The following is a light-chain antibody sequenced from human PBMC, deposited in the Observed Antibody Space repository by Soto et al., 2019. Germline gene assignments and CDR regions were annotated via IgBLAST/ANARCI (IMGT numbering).Light chain of an antibody. CDR1: QSISSNY. J-gene: IGKJ1*01. CDR2: GAS. Sequence: NVLTQSPGTLSLSPWEGATLSCRASQSISSNYLAWYHQKPGQAPRLLIYGASSRATDIPDRIRGSGSGRDFVLNISRMEPEDFGMYYCQQYSSAPSTFGQGTEVEIK. V-gene: IGKV3-20*01. CDR3: QQYSSAPST.